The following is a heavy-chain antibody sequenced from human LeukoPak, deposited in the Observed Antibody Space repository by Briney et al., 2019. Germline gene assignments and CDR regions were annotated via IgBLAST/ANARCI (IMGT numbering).Heavy chain of an antibody. CDR3: ARGYSYAIDY. CDR2: IYHSGST. D-gene: IGHD5-18*01. CDR1: GGSISSGGYS. V-gene: IGHV4-30-2*01. J-gene: IGHJ4*02. Sequence: SRTLSLTCAVSGGSISSGGYSWSWIRQPPGKGLEWIGYIYHSGSTYYNPSLKSRVTISVDRSKNQFSLKLSSVTAADTAVYYCARGYSYAIDYWGQGTLVTVSS.